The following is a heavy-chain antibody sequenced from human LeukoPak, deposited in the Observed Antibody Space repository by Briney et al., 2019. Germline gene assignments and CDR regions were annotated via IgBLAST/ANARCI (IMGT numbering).Heavy chain of an antibody. J-gene: IGHJ3*02. V-gene: IGHV4-39*01. CDR3: ARLSGITMIVVLISDAFDI. CDR2: IDYSGST. CDR1: GGPISSSSYY. Sequence: PSETLSLTCTVSGGPISSSSYYWGWIRQPPGKGLEWIGSIDYSGSTYYNPSLKSRVTISVDTSKNQFSLKLSSVTAADTAVYYCARLSGITMIVVLISDAFDIWGQGTMVTVSS. D-gene: IGHD3-22*01.